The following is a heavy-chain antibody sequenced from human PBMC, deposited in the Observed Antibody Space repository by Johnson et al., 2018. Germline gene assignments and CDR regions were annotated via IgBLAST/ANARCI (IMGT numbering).Heavy chain of an antibody. CDR2: ISGIGDST. D-gene: IGHD3-22*01. V-gene: IGHV3-23*04. CDR3: ANDRKTLTTIITDACDI. Sequence: VQLVESGGGLVQPGASLRLSCAASGFTFSNYPMSWVRQAPGKGLEWVSYISGIGDSTYYAASVRVRFTISRDNSKNTLYLQMHRRRDDDTAIYYWANDRKTLTTIITDACDIWDQGTMGTVSS. J-gene: IGHJ3*02. CDR1: GFTFSNYP.